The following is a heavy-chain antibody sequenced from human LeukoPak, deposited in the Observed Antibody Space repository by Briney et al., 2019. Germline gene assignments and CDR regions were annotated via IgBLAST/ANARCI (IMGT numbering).Heavy chain of an antibody. Sequence: GGSLRLSCAASGFTFSDYNMRWIRQAPGKGLEWVSSISRSGSTKYYADSVKGRFTISRDNAKNSLFLQMNSLRPDDTALYFCASGIRERGFDYWGHGTLVTVSS. CDR1: GFTFSDYN. D-gene: IGHD1-1*01. V-gene: IGHV3-11*04. CDR2: ISRSGSTK. J-gene: IGHJ4*01. CDR3: ASGIRERGFDY.